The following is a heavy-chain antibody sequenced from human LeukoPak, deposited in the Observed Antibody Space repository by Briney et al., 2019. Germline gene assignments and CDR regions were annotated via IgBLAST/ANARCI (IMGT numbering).Heavy chain of an antibody. CDR1: GFTFSSYA. V-gene: IGHV3-30*03. CDR3: AGVSESGWSYFDN. D-gene: IGHD6-19*01. CDR2: ISYDGSNK. Sequence: GGSLRLSRAASGFTFSSYAMHCVRQAPGKGLEWVAVISYDGSNKYYADSVKGRFSISRANSKNTLYLQMSSLRDGDTAVYYCAGVSESGWSYFDNWGQGTLVTVSS. J-gene: IGHJ4*02.